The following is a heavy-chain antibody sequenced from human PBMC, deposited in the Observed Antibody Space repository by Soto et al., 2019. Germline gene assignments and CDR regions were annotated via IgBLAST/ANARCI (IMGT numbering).Heavy chain of an antibody. CDR3: ARLRRFDWLSVDY. V-gene: IGHV4-39*01. CDR2: IYYSGST. D-gene: IGHD3-9*01. J-gene: IGHJ4*02. CDR1: GGSINLYY. Sequence: PSETLSLTCTVSGGSINLYYWGWIRQPPGKGLEWIGSIYYSGSTYYNPSLKSRVTISVDTSKNQFSLKLSSVTAADTAVYYCARLRRFDWLSVDYWGQGTLVTVSS.